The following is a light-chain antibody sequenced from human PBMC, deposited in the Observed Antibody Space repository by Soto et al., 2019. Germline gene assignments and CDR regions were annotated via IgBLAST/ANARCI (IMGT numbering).Light chain of an antibody. CDR2: GAS. CDR1: QSVSSSY. V-gene: IGKV3-20*01. CDR3: QQYGDSPRT. Sequence: EIVLTQSPGTLSLSPGEGATLSCRASQSVSSSYLAWYQQKPGQAPRLLISGASSRATGIPDRFSGSGSGTDFTLTISRLEPEDFAVYYCQQYGDSPRTFGQGTKVEIK. J-gene: IGKJ1*01.